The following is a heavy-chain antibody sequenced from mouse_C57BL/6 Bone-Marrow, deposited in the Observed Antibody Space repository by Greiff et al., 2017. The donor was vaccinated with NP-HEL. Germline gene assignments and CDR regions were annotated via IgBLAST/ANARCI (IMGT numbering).Heavy chain of an antibody. CDR2: INPNNGGT. Sequence: DVKLQESGPELVKPGASVKIPCKASGYTFTDYNMDWVKQSHGKSLEWIGDINPNNGGTIYNQKFKGKATLTVDKSSSTAYMELRSLTSEDTAVYYCATMVTGGFAYWGQGTLVTVSA. J-gene: IGHJ3*01. CDR1: GYTFTDYN. V-gene: IGHV1-18*01. CDR3: ATMVTGGFAY. D-gene: IGHD2-2*01.